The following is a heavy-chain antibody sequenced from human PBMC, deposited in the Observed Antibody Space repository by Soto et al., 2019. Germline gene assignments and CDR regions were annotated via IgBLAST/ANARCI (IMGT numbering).Heavy chain of an antibody. CDR2: TSYDGSKR. CDR1: GFTFSTYD. V-gene: IGHV3-30*18. Sequence: QVQMVESGGGVVHPGRSLRLSCVASGFTFSTYDIHWVRQAPGKGLEWVAVTSYDGSKRYCADSVVGRFTISRDNSKNTVDLQMNSLRAEDTAIYYCAKGEYLYDSRGALDPWGQGTLVTVSS. D-gene: IGHD3-22*01. J-gene: IGHJ5*02. CDR3: AKGEYLYDSRGALDP.